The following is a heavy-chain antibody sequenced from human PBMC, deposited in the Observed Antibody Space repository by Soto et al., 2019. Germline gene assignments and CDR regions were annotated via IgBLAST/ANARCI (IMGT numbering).Heavy chain of an antibody. D-gene: IGHD3-22*01. CDR1: GVTFSHSW. Sequence: EIQLVESGGYLVQPGGSLRLSCATSGVTFSHSWMNWVRQASGKGPEWVANINGDGSVTNYIDSVKGRFTISRDNRKNSLYLQMDSLRADDTALYYCTTDRGYLTCDNWGQGTLVAVSS. V-gene: IGHV3-7*01. J-gene: IGHJ4*02. CDR3: TTDRGYLTCDN. CDR2: INGDGSVT.